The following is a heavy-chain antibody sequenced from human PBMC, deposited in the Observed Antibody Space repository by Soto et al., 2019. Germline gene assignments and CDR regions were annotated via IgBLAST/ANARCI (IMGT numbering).Heavy chain of an antibody. Sequence: GGSLRLSCAAFGFKISSSSMNWVRQAPGRGLGWVGRIMSKTDGGTTDYAAPVKGRFTISRDDSKSTLYLQMNSLKTEDTAFYYCTTDSGMSPYSFDYWGQGTLVTVSS. CDR3: TTDSGMSPYSFDY. CDR1: GFKISSSS. V-gene: IGHV3-15*01. J-gene: IGHJ4*02. D-gene: IGHD1-26*01. CDR2: IMSKTDGGTT.